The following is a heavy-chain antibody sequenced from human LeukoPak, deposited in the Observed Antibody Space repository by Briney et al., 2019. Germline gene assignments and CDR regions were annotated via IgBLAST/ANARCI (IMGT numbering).Heavy chain of an antibody. CDR3: ARGVCDY. D-gene: IGHD3-10*01. J-gene: IGHJ4*02. V-gene: IGHV3-64*01. CDR1: GFTFSSYA. CDR2: ISSNGGST. Sequence: GGSLRLSCAASGFTFSSYAMHWVRQAPGKGLEYVSAISSNGGSTYYANSVKGRFTISRDDPKNTLYLQMGSLRAEDMAVYYCARGVCDYWGQGTLVTVSS.